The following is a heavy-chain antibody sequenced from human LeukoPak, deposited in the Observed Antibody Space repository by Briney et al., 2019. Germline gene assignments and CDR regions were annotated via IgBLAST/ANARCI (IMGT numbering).Heavy chain of an antibody. D-gene: IGHD2-21*01. Sequence: PGGSLRLSCAASGFTFSSYAMSWVRQAPGKGLEWVSAISGSGGGTYYADSVRGRFTISRDNSKNTLYLQMNSLRAEDTAVYYCANFLPTHIVVANYYFDYWGQGTLVTVSS. J-gene: IGHJ4*02. V-gene: IGHV3-23*01. CDR3: ANFLPTHIVVANYYFDY. CDR1: GFTFSSYA. CDR2: ISGSGGGT.